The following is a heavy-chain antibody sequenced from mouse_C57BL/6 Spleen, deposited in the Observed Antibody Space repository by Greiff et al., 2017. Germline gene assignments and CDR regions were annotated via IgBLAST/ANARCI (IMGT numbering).Heavy chain of an antibody. CDR3: ARGGDAAWFAY. CDR2: ISYDGSN. CDR1: GYSITSGYY. V-gene: IGHV3-6*01. J-gene: IGHJ3*01. Sequence: DVQLVESGPGLVKPSQSLSLTCSVTGYSITSGYYWNWIRQFPGNKLEWMGYISYDGSNHYNPSLKNRISITRDTSKNQFFLKLNSVTTEDTATYYCARGGDAAWFAYWGQGTLVTVSA.